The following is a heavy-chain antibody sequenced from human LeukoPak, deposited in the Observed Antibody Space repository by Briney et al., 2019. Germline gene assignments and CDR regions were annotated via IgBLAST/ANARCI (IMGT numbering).Heavy chain of an antibody. V-gene: IGHV3-11*04. CDR1: GFTFSDYY. J-gene: IGHJ1*01. Sequence: GGSLRLSCAASGFTFSDYYMSWIRQAPGKGLEWVSYISNSGSSIYHADSVKGRFSISRDNAKNSLFLQMNSLRVEDTAVYYCTTSNSWFDGYFQHWGQGTPVTVSS. D-gene: IGHD6-13*01. CDR3: TTSNSWFDGYFQH. CDR2: ISNSGSSI.